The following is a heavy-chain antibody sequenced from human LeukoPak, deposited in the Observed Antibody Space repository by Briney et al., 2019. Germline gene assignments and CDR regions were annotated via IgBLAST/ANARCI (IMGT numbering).Heavy chain of an antibody. Sequence: GGPLRLSCAASGLTFSSYGMHWVRQAPGKGLEWVAVIWYDGSNKYYADSVKGRFTISRDNAKNSLYLQMNSLRAEDTAVYYCARDPPYSSSWYGAFDIWGQGTMVTVSS. J-gene: IGHJ3*02. CDR1: GLTFSSYG. CDR2: IWYDGSNK. CDR3: ARDPPYSSSWYGAFDI. D-gene: IGHD6-13*01. V-gene: IGHV3-33*01.